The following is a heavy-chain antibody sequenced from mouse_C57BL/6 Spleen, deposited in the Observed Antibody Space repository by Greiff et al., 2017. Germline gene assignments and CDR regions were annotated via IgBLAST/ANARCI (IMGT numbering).Heavy chain of an antibody. D-gene: IGHD1-1*01. CDR2: FHPYNDDT. J-gene: IGHJ3*01. CDR3: ARGDYYGSSPQFAY. Sequence: VMLVESGAELVKPGASVKMSCKASGYTFTTYPIEWMKQNHGKSLEWIGNFHPYNDDTKYNEKFKGKATLTVEKSSSTVYLELSRLTSDDSAVYYCARGDYYGSSPQFAYWGQGTLVTVSA. V-gene: IGHV1-47*01. CDR1: GYTFTTYP.